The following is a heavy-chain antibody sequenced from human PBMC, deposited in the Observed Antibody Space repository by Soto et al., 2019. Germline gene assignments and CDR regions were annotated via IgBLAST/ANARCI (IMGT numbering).Heavy chain of an antibody. J-gene: IGHJ6*03. Sequence: SETLSLTCTVSGGSISSYYWSWIRQPPGKGLEWIGYIYYSGSTNYNPSLKSRVTISVDTSKNQFSLKLSSVTAADTAVYYCARHRREWLGELYNDYYYMDVWGKGTTVTVSS. CDR3: ARHRREWLGELYNDYYYMDV. V-gene: IGHV4-59*08. CDR2: IYYSGST. D-gene: IGHD3-10*01. CDR1: GGSISSYY.